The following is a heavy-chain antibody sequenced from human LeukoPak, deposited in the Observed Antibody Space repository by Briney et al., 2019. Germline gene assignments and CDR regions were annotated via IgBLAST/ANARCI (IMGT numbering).Heavy chain of an antibody. J-gene: IGHJ4*02. CDR3: ARDYYYDSSGYWDYYFDY. CDR1: GFTFSSYA. V-gene: IGHV3-30-3*01. D-gene: IGHD3-22*01. CDR2: ISYDGSNK. Sequence: PGGSLRLSCAASGFTFSSYAMHWVRQAPGKGLEWVAVISYDGSNKYYADSVKGRFTISRDNSKNTLYLEMNSLRAEDTAVYYCARDYYYDSSGYWDYYFDYWGQGTLVSVSS.